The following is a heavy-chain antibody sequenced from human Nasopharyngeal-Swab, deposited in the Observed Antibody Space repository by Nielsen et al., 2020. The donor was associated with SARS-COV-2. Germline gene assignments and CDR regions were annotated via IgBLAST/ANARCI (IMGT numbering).Heavy chain of an antibody. D-gene: IGHD4-17*01. CDR1: GYTFTSYG. CDR3: ARGTEDYVDYDGGYYYGMDV. J-gene: IGHJ6*02. Sequence: ASVKESCKASGYTFTSYGISWVRQAAGQGLGGRGWISAYNGNTNYAQKLQGRVTMTTDTSTSADYMELRSLRSDDTAVYYCARGTEDYVDYDGGYYYGMDVWGQGTTVTVSS. V-gene: IGHV1-18*04. CDR2: ISAYNGNT.